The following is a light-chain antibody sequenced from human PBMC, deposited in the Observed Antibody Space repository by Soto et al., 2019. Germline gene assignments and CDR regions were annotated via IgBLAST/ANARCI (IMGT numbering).Light chain of an antibody. CDR2: DVT. CDR1: SSDVGRYDN. J-gene: IGLJ1*01. Sequence: QSVLTQPRSVSGSPGQSVTISCTGTSSDVGRYDNVSWYQQYPGEAPKLIIYDVTERPSGVPDRFSGSKSGNTASLTISGLRAEDEAAYSCCSFAGSYSYVFGSGTRSPS. CDR3: CSFAGSYSYV. V-gene: IGLV2-11*01.